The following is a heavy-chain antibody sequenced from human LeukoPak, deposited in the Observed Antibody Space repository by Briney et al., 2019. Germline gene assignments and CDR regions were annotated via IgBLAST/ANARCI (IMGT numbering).Heavy chain of an antibody. J-gene: IGHJ6*03. CDR2: IKQVGSEK. V-gene: IGHV3-7*01. CDR1: GFTFSSYW. CDR3: ARVAYYYDSSTALHHYYYYMDV. Sequence: GGSLRLSCAASGFTFSSYWMRWVRQAPRKGLGWVANIKQVGSEKYYVDSVKGRFTISRDNAKNSLYLQTNSLRAEDTAVYYCARVAYYYDSSTALHHYYYYMDVWGRGTRVTVSS. D-gene: IGHD3-22*01.